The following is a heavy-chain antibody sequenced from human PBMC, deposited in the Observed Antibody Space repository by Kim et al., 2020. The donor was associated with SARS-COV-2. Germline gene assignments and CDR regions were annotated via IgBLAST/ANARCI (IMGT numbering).Heavy chain of an antibody. CDR2: ISSSSTYT. D-gene: IGHD1-26*01. Sequence: GGSLRLSCAASGFTFASYSMNWVRQAPGRGLEWVSSISSSSTYTYYADSVKGRFTVSRENAKNSLYLQMSSLRAEDTAVYFCARGYSGSSDYWGQGPLVTVSS. CDR1: GFTFASYS. J-gene: IGHJ4*02. CDR3: ARGYSGSSDY. V-gene: IGHV3-21*01.